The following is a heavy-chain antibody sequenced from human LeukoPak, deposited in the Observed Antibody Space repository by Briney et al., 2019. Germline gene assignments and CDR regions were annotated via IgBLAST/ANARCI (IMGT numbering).Heavy chain of an antibody. CDR3: ARVRYGDSPYYYYYMDV. D-gene: IGHD4-17*01. Sequence: SDPLSLTCTVSVRSISSSSYYWGWIPQPPGEGLEWIGRIYYSGSTYYNPSLKSRVTISVDTSKNQFSLKLSSVTAADTAVYYCARVRYGDSPYYYYYMDVWGKGTTVTVSS. CDR1: VRSISSSSYY. CDR2: IYYSGST. J-gene: IGHJ6*03. V-gene: IGHV4-39*07.